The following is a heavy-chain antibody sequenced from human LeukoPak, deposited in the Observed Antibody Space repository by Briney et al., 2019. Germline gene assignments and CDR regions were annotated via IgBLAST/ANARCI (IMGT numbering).Heavy chain of an antibody. CDR2: ITANGDST. Sequence: GRSLRLSCAASGFSFAYYAMHWVRQAPGKGLEWVSLITANGDSTYYADSVKGRFTISRDNSKNSLSLQMNSLRTEDTALYYCAKDIEAGTAGFSFDYWGQGTLVAVSS. D-gene: IGHD2-21*02. V-gene: IGHV3-43*02. CDR3: AKDIEAGTAGFSFDY. CDR1: GFSFAYYA. J-gene: IGHJ4*02.